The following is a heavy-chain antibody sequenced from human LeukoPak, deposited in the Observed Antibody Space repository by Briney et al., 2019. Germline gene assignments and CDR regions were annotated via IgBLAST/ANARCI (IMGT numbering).Heavy chain of an antibody. J-gene: IGHJ3*02. D-gene: IGHD3-10*01. CDR2: IYPGDSDT. CDR3: ARRYYGRAMAPAGFDAFDI. CDR1: GHRFTNHW. Sequence: GESLKISCEVSGHRFTNHWIGWVRQMPGKGLEWMGIIYPGDSDTRYSPSFQGQVTISADKSISTAYLQWSSLKASDTAMYYCARRYYGRAMAPAGFDAFDIWGQGTMDTVSS. V-gene: IGHV5-51*01.